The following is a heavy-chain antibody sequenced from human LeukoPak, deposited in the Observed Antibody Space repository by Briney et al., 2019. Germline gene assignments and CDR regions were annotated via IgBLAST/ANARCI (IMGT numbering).Heavy chain of an antibody. D-gene: IGHD6-13*01. CDR1: GFTFNNYA. CDR3: SRNEDSSWYYYYMDV. CDR2: ITGSGGST. V-gene: IGHV3-23*01. J-gene: IGHJ6*03. Sequence: GGSLRLSCAASGFTFNNYAMIWVGQAPGKGLEWVSTITGSGGSTYSADSVKGRLTISRDNSKNTLYLQMNSLRADDTALYYCSRNEDSSWYYYYMDVWGKGTTVTVSS.